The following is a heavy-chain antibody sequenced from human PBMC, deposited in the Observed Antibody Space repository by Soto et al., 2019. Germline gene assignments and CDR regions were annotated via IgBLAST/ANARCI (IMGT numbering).Heavy chain of an antibody. CDR3: ARLIGDSWLDS. V-gene: IGHV4-39*01. CDR1: GDTISDTSYY. CDR2: IYYSGTT. Sequence: SETLSLTCTASGDTISDTSYYWGWIRQPPGKGLEWVGSIYYSGTTNDNPSLKSRITINADTSNNQLSLQLNSVTPDDTAVYYCARLIGDSWLDSWGQGTLVTVSS. J-gene: IGHJ5*01.